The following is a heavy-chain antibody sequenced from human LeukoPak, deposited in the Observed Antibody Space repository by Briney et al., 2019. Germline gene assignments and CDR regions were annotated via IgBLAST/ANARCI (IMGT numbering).Heavy chain of an antibody. J-gene: IGHJ6*03. CDR1: GFTFSKYW. V-gene: IGHV3-7*01. CDR2: IRKDGSEK. Sequence: PGGSLRLSCAASGFTFSKYWMTWVRQAPGKGLEWVANIRKDGSEKYYVDSVRGRLTISRDNARNSLYLQMNSLRAEDTGVYYCARDSPPYYYLDVWGKGTTVTVSS. CDR3: ARDSPPYYYLDV.